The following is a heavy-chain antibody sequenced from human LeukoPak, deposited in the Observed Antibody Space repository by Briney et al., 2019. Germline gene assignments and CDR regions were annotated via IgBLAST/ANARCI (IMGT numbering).Heavy chain of an antibody. CDR1: GFXFSRHG. D-gene: IGHD3-10*01. CDR2: LWFEGSKK. CDR3: ARDRSVGSALGGY. Sequence: PGGSLRLSCVVSGFXFSRHGIHWVRQAPGKGLEWGAGLWFEGSKKYYPESVKGRFAISRDAYKNPLYLQMNSLRAEDTAVYYCARDRSVGSALGGYWGQGSLVTVSS. J-gene: IGHJ4*02. V-gene: IGHV3-33*04.